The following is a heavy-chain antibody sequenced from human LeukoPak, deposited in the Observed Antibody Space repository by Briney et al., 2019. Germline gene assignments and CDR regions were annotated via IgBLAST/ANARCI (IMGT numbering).Heavy chain of an antibody. CDR3: ARKFYDTSGFYPYYFDY. J-gene: IGHJ4*02. V-gene: IGHV4-39*01. CDR1: GGSISSSSYY. CDR2: IYYSGST. D-gene: IGHD3-22*01. Sequence: SETLSLTCTVSGGSISSSSYYWGWIRQPPGKGLEWIGSIYYSGSTYYNLSLKSRLTISVDTSKNQFSLKLSSVTAADTAVYYCARKFYDTSGFYPYYFDYWGQGTLVTVSS.